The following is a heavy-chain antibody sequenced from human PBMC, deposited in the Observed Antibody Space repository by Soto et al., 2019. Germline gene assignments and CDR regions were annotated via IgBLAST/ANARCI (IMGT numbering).Heavy chain of an antibody. V-gene: IGHV1-46*01. J-gene: IGHJ4*02. Sequence: ASEKVSCKASGYTFTSYYMHWVRQAPGQGLEWMGIINPSGGSTSYAQKFQGRVTMTRDTSTSTVHMELSSLRSEDTAVYYCARGPKLDTAMVTPFDYWGQGTLVTVSS. CDR3: ARGPKLDTAMVTPFDY. D-gene: IGHD5-18*01. CDR1: GYTFTSYY. CDR2: INPSGGST.